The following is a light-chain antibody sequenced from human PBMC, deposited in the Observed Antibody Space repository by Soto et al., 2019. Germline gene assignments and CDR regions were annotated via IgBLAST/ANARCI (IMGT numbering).Light chain of an antibody. CDR2: DIT. CDR1: SSDVGRFEY. CDR3: AAWDDSLSGVV. Sequence: QSALTQPRSVSGSPGQSVTISCTGTSSDVGRFEYVSWYQQHPGEAPKVVVYDITKRPSGVPDRFSGSKSGNTASLTISGLQAEDEADYYCAAWDDSLSGVVFGGGTKVTVL. V-gene: IGLV2-11*01. J-gene: IGLJ2*01.